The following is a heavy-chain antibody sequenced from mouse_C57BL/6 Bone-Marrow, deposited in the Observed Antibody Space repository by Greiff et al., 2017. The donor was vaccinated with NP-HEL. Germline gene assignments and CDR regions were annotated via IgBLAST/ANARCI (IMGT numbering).Heavy chain of an antibody. CDR2: IYPGNSDT. J-gene: IGHJ2*01. CDR1: GYTFTSYW. Sequence: VQLQQSGTVLARPGASVKMSCTTSGYTFTSYWMHWVKQRPGQGLEWIGAIYPGNSDTSYNQKFKGKAKLTAVTSASTAYMKLSSLTNEDSAVYYCTRKTVPLFDYWGQGTTLTVSS. V-gene: IGHV1-5*01. D-gene: IGHD1-1*01. CDR3: TRKTVPLFDY.